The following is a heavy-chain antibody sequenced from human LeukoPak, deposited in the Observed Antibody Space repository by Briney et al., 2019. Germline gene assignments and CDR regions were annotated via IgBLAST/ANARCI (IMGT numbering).Heavy chain of an antibody. Sequence: SETLSLTCTVSGGFITSGIHWWSWARQTPGKGLEWIGEIYQSGTTNYKPSLKSRVTMALDKSRNLFSLQLSSVTAADTAVYYCATYFYGDYALHYFDYWGQGALVTVSS. CDR1: GGFITSGIHW. J-gene: IGHJ4*02. CDR3: ATYFYGDYALHYFDY. V-gene: IGHV4-4*02. CDR2: IYQSGTT. D-gene: IGHD4-17*01.